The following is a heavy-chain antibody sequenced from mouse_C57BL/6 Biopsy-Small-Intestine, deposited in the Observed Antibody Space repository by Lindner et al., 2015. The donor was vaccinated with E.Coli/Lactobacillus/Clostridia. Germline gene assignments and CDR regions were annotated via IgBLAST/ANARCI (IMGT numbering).Heavy chain of an antibody. V-gene: IGHV1-54*01. J-gene: IGHJ2*01. CDR1: GYASTNYL. CDR2: INPGSGGT. D-gene: IGHD2-3*01. CDR3: ARWYDGYSFDY. Sequence: VQLQESGAELVRPGTSVKVSCKASGYASTNYLIEWVKQRPGQGLEWIGVINPGSGGTNYNEKFKGKATLTADKSSSTAYMQLSSLTSEDSAVYFCARWYDGYSFDYWGQGTTLTVSS.